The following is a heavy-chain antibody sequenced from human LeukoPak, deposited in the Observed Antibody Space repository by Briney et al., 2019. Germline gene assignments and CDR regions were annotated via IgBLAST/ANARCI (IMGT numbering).Heavy chain of an antibody. Sequence: GGSLRLSCAASGFTFSSYAMSWVRQAPGKGLEWVSAISGSGGSTYYADSVKGRFTISRDNSKNALYLQMNSLRAEDTAVYYCAKARFIAVAGGYFDYWGQGTLVTVSS. CDR2: ISGSGGST. CDR1: GFTFSSYA. J-gene: IGHJ4*02. CDR3: AKARFIAVAGGYFDY. V-gene: IGHV3-23*01. D-gene: IGHD6-19*01.